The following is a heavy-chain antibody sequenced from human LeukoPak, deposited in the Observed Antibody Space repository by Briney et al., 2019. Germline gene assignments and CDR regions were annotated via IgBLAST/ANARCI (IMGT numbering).Heavy chain of an antibody. CDR1: GGSFSGYY. CDR2: IYYSGST. CDR3: ARETSSGWYSC. V-gene: IGHV4-34*01. J-gene: IGHJ4*02. D-gene: IGHD6-19*01. Sequence: SETLSLTCAVYGGSFSGYYWSWIRQPPGKGLEWIGSIYYSGSTYYNPSLKSRVTISVDTSKNQFSLKLSSVTAADTAMYYCARETSSGWYSCWGQGTLVTVSS.